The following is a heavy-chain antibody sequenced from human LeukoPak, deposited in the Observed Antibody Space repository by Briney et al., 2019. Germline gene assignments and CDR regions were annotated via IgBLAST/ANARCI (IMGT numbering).Heavy chain of an antibody. CDR1: GGSISSYY. CDR2: IYYSGST. Sequence: SETLSLTCTVSGGSISSYYWSWIRQPPGKGLEWIGYIYYSGSTNYNPSLKSRVTISVDTSKNQFSLKLSSVTAADTAVYYCARAPSGSYYRVHYYYYGMDVWGQGTTVTVSS. J-gene: IGHJ6*02. D-gene: IGHD3-10*01. V-gene: IGHV4-59*01. CDR3: ARAPSGSYYRVHYYYYGMDV.